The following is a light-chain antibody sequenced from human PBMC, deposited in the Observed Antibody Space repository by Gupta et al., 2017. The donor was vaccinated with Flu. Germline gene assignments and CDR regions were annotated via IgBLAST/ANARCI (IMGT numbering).Light chain of an antibody. CDR1: QSLVYSDGNTY. CDR3: MQGSRWPWA. Sequence: VVMTQLPPSLPVSLGEPASISCRASQSLVYSDGNTYLHWFQQRPGQSPRRLIYQVSHRESGVPDRFSGSGSGTDFTLKISRVEAEDVGVYYCMQGSRWPWAFGQGTKVEIK. V-gene: IGKV2-30*01. J-gene: IGKJ1*01. CDR2: QVS.